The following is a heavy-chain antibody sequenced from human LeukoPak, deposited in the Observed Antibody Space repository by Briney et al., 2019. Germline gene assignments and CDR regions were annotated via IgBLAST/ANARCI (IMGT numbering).Heavy chain of an antibody. Sequence: GGSLRLSCAASGFTFSSYAMSWVRQAPGKGLEWVSAISGSGGSTYYADSVKGRFTISSDNSKNTLYLQMNSLRAEEAVVYYCAKEWLRPGVDAFDIWGQGTMVTVSS. D-gene: IGHD5-12*01. J-gene: IGHJ3*02. CDR2: ISGSGGST. V-gene: IGHV3-23*01. CDR1: GFTFSSYA. CDR3: AKEWLRPGVDAFDI.